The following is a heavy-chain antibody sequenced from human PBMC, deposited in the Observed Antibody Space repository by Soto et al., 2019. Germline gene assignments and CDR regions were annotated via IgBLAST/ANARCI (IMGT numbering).Heavy chain of an antibody. V-gene: IGHV3-48*02. CDR1: GFTFSSYS. D-gene: IGHD3-22*01. CDR3: ASSFSLYDSSGYYYGPHYYYGMDV. CDR2: ISSSSSTI. J-gene: IGHJ6*02. Sequence: PGGSLRLSCAASGFTFSSYSMNWVRQAPGKGLEWVSYISSSSSTIYYADSVKGRFTISRDNAKNSLYLQMNSLRDEDTAVYYCASSFSLYDSSGYYYGPHYYYGMDVWGQGTTVTVXS.